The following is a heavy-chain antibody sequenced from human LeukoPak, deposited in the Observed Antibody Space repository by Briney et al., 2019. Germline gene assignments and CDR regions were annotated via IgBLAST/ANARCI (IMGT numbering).Heavy chain of an antibody. CDR2: ISYDGSNK. CDR3: AKANIQLWPYYYYYMDV. D-gene: IGHD5-18*01. V-gene: IGHV3-30*18. CDR1: GFTFSSYG. Sequence: GGSLRLSCAASGFTFSSYGMHWVRQAPAKGLEGVAVISYDGSNKYYADAVKGRFTISRDNSKNTLYLQMNSLRAEDTAVYYCAKANIQLWPYYYYYMDVWGKGTTVTVSS. J-gene: IGHJ6*03.